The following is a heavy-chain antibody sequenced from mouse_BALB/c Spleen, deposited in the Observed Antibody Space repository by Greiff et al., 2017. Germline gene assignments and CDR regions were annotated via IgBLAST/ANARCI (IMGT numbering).Heavy chain of an antibody. Sequence: QVQLKQSGAELVKPGASVKLSCKASGYTFTSYWMHWVKQRPGQGLEWIGEINPSNGRTNYNEKFKSKATLTVDKSSSTAYMQLSSLTSEDSAVYYCARYGYDVDYWGQGTTLTVSS. CDR3: ARYGYDVDY. D-gene: IGHD2-2*01. V-gene: IGHV1S81*02. CDR1: GYTFTSYW. J-gene: IGHJ2*01. CDR2: INPSNGRT.